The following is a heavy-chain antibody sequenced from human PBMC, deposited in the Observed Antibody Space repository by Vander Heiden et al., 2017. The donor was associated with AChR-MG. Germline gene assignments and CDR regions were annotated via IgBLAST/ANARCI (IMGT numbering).Heavy chain of an antibody. CDR3: ARADGY. CDR1: GFTFSSYS. J-gene: IGHJ4*02. CDR2: IMMMRSSI. D-gene: IGHD6-19*01. V-gene: IGHV3-48*01. Sequence: EVQLVESGGGLVQPGGSLRRSCAASGFTFSSYSMNWVRQAPGKGLEWVSYIMMMRSSIYYADSVKGRFTISRENAKNSLYLKMNRLRAEDTAVYYCARADGYWGQGTLVTVSS.